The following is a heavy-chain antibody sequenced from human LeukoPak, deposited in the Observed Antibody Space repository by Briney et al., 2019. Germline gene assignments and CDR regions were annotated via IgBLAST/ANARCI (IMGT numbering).Heavy chain of an antibody. CDR2: ISYDGSNK. J-gene: IGHJ3*02. V-gene: IGHV3-30-3*01. D-gene: IGHD6-25*01. CDR3: ARESAPVHAFDI. Sequence: GGSLRLSCAASGFTFSSYAMHWVRQAPGKGLEWVAVISYDGSNKYYADSVKGRFTISRDNSKNTLYLQMNSLRAEDTAVYYCARESAPVHAFDIWGQGTMVTVSS. CDR1: GFTFSSYA.